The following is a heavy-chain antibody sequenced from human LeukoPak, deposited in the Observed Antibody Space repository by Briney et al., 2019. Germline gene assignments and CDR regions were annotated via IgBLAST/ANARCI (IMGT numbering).Heavy chain of an antibody. Sequence: PGGSLRLSCAASGFTFSTYWMSWVRQAPGKGLEWVAYIKHDGSEKYYVDSVKGRFTISRDNAKNSLYLQMNSLRAEDTAVYYCARDPQCNSNWAEYFQEWGQGTLVTVSS. CDR1: GFTFSTYW. D-gene: IGHD2/OR15-2a*01. CDR3: ARDPQCNSNWAEYFQE. CDR2: IKHDGSEK. J-gene: IGHJ1*01. V-gene: IGHV3-7*04.